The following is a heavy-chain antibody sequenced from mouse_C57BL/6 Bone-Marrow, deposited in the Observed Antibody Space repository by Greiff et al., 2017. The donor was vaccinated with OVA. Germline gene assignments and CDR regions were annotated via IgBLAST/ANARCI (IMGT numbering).Heavy chain of an antibody. J-gene: IGHJ4*01. CDR3: ARHAPIYYDFMDY. CDR2: ISSGGSYT. D-gene: IGHD2-4*01. Sequence: EVKLMESGGDLVKPGGSLKLSCAASGFTFSSYGMSWVRQTPDKRLEWVATISSGGSYTYYPDSVKGRFTISRDNAKNTLYLQMSSLKSEDTAMYYCARHAPIYYDFMDYGGQGTSVTVSS. V-gene: IGHV5-6*01. CDR1: GFTFSSYG.